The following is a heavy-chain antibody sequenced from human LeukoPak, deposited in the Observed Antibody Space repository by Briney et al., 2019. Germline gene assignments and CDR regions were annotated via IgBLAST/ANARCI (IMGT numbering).Heavy chain of an antibody. CDR1: GASVSNSH. D-gene: IGHD2/OR15-2a*01. V-gene: IGHV4-59*02. CDR2: LSYTGKT. Sequence: PSETLSLTCTVCGASVSNSHWNWIRQFPGKGLEWIGCLSYTGKTDYNPSLSSRVTISLGTSNNQVSLKLKSVTAADTALYFCAEGYFEPFAHWGPGTLVTVSS. J-gene: IGHJ4*02. CDR3: AEGYFEPFAH.